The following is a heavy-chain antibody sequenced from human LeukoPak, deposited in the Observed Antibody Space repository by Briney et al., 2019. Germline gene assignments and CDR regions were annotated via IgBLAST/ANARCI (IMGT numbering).Heavy chain of an antibody. CDR3: ARDRENTGPNGVLVRRFDY. D-gene: IGHD2-8*01. Sequence: SETLSLTCTVSGGSISSGGYYWSWIRQPPGKGLEWIGYIYHSGSTYYNPSLKSRVTISVDRSKNQFSLKLSSVTAADTAVYYCARDRENTGPNGVLVRRFDYWGQGTLVTVSS. CDR1: GGSISSGGYY. J-gene: IGHJ4*02. V-gene: IGHV4-30-2*01. CDR2: IYHSGST.